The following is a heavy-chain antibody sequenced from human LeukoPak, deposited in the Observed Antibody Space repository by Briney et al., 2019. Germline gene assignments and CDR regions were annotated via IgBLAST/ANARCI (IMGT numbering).Heavy chain of an antibody. CDR2: INHSGST. D-gene: IGHD6-19*01. V-gene: IGHV4-34*01. Sequence: ASETLSLTCAVYGGSFSGYYWSWIRQPPGKGLEWIGEINHSGSTNYNPSLKSRVTISVDTSKNQFSLKLSSVTAADTAVYYCARGRGSSGWYGAGYYYGMDVWGQGTTVTVSS. CDR1: GGSFSGYY. J-gene: IGHJ6*02. CDR3: ARGRGSSGWYGAGYYYGMDV.